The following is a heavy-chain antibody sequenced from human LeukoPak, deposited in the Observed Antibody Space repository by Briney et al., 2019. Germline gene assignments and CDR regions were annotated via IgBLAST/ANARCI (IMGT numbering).Heavy chain of an antibody. Sequence: GGSLRLSCAASGFTFSNAWMSWVRQAPGKGLEWVGRIKSKTDGGTTDYAAPVKGRFTISRDDSKNTLYLQMNSLKTEDTAVYYCTTPHYDFWSAPGENWFDPWGQGTLVTVSS. CDR3: TTPHYDFWSAPGENWFDP. J-gene: IGHJ5*02. V-gene: IGHV3-15*01. CDR1: GFTFSNAW. D-gene: IGHD3-3*01. CDR2: IKSKTDGGTT.